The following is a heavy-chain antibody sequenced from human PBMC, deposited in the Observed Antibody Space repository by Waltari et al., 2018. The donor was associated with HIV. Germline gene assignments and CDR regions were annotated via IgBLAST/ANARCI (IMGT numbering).Heavy chain of an antibody. D-gene: IGHD6-13*01. CDR3: ARYSSSSQIVSWFDP. Sequence: QVQLQESGPGLVKPSQTLSLTCTVSGGSISSGGYYWNWIRQPAGKGLEWIGRIYTSGSTNYNPSLKSRVTMSVDTSKNQFSLKLTSVTAADTAVYYCARYSSSSQIVSWFDPWGQGTLVSVSS. CDR2: IYTSGST. CDR1: GGSISSGGYY. J-gene: IGHJ5*02. V-gene: IGHV4-61*02.